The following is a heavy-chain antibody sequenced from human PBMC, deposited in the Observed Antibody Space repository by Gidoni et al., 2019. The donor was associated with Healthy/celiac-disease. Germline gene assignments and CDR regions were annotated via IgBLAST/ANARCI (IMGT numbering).Heavy chain of an antibody. V-gene: IGHV3-15*01. D-gene: IGHD1-26*01. Sequence: KGRFTISRDDSKNTLYLQMNSLKTEDTAVYYCTTEKWELLDYWGQGTLVTVSS. J-gene: IGHJ4*02. CDR3: TTEKWELLDY.